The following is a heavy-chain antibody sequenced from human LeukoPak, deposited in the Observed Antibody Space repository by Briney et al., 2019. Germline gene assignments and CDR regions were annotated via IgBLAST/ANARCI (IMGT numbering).Heavy chain of an antibody. V-gene: IGHV3-23*01. CDR3: AKDLSHDYVWGVFDY. D-gene: IGHD3-16*01. J-gene: IGHJ4*02. Sequence: GGSLRLSCSASGFTFSSYTVHWVRQAPGKGLEWVSAISGSGGSTYYADSVKGRFTISRDNSKNTLYLQMNSLRAEDTAVYYCAKDLSHDYVWGVFDYWGQGTLVTVSS. CDR1: GFTFSSYT. CDR2: ISGSGGST.